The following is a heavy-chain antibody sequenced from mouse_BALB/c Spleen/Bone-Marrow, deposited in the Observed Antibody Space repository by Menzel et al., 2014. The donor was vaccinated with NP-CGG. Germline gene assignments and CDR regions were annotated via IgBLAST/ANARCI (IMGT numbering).Heavy chain of an antibody. Sequence: EVKLVDSGPELVKPGAPVKMSCKASGYTFTSYVMHWVKQKPGQGLEWIGYINPYNDGTKYNEKFKGKATLTSDKSSSTAYMELSSLTSEDSAVYYCARGGTSHLDYWGQGTTLTVSS. CDR3: ARGGTSHLDY. J-gene: IGHJ2*01. CDR2: INPYNDGT. CDR1: GYTFTSYV. D-gene: IGHD3-3*01. V-gene: IGHV1-14*01.